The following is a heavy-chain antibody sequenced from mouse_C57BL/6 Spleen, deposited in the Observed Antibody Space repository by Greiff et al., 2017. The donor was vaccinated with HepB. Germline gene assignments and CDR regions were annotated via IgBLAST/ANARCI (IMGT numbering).Heavy chain of an antibody. CDR2: INPSNGGT. V-gene: IGHV1-53*01. D-gene: IGHD1-1*01. J-gene: IGHJ4*01. CDR1: GYTFTSYW. CDR3: ARPTLLLPTGYYAMDY. Sequence: QVQLQQPGTELVKPGASVKLSCKASGYTFTSYWMHWVKQRPGQGLEWIGNINPSNGGTNYNEKFKSKATLTVDKSSSTAYMQLSSLTSEDSAVYYCARPTLLLPTGYYAMDYWGQGTSVTVSS.